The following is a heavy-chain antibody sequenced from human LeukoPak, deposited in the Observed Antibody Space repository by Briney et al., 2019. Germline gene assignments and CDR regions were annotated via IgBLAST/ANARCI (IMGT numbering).Heavy chain of an antibody. CDR3: ARSEWELPNRGGDY. D-gene: IGHD1-26*01. CDR1: GGSISSSSYY. CDR2: IYYSGST. J-gene: IGHJ4*02. Sequence: SETLSLTCTVSGGSISSSSYYWGWIRQPPGKGLEWIGSIYYSGSTYYNPSLKSRVTISVDTSKNQFSLKLSSVTAADTAVYYCARSEWELPNRGGDYWGQGTLVTVSS. V-gene: IGHV4-39*07.